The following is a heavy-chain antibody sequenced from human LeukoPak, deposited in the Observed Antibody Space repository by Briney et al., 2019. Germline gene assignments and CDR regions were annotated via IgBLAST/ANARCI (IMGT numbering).Heavy chain of an antibody. CDR1: GFTFSSYA. V-gene: IGHV3-23*01. Sequence: GGSPRLSCAASGFTFSSYAMSWVRQAPGKGLEWISAISGSGGSTYYADSVKGRFTISRDNSKNTLYLQMNSLRAEDTAVYYCAKGDYYDLWSGYSYYFDYWGQGTLVTVSS. CDR3: AKGDYYDLWSGYSYYFDY. J-gene: IGHJ4*02. CDR2: ISGSGGST. D-gene: IGHD3-3*01.